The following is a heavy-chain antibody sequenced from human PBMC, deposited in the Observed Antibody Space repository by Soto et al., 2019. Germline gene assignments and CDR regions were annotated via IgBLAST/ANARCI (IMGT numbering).Heavy chain of an antibody. CDR3: VAGPIYGGKLLDY. D-gene: IGHD4-17*01. Sequence: SETLSLTCAVSGGSISSGGYSWSWIRQPPGKGLEWIGYIYHSGSTYYNPSLKSRVTISVDRSKNQFSLKLSSVTAADTAVHYCVAGPIYGGKLLDYWGQGTRVTVAS. CDR2: IYHSGST. CDR1: GGSISSGGYS. J-gene: IGHJ4*02. V-gene: IGHV4-30-2*01.